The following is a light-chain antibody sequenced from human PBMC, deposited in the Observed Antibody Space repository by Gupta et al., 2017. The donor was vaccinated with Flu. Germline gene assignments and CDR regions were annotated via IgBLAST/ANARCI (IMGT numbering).Light chain of an antibody. CDR2: AAS. V-gene: IGKV1-39*01. J-gene: IGKJ4*02. CDR3: QQYYSNPRT. Sequence: DIQMTQSPSSLSASVGDRVTITCRASQSISSCLAWYQHKPGKAPKLLIYAASNLESGVPSRFSGSGSGTEFTLTISSLQPDDFATYYCQQYYSNPRTFGGGTKVEIK. CDR1: QSISSC.